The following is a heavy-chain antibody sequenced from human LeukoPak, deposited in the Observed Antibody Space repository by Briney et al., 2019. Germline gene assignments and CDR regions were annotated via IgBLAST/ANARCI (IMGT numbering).Heavy chain of an antibody. CDR1: GFIVSDSY. CDR3: ARVVGSNSFDY. Sequence: GGSLRLSCAASGFIVSDSYMSWVRQAPGKGLEWVSGISWNSGTIGYADSVKGRFTISRDNAKNSLYLQMNSLRAEDTALYYCARVVGSNSFDYWGQGTLVTVSS. J-gene: IGHJ4*02. D-gene: IGHD4-11*01. V-gene: IGHV3-9*01. CDR2: ISWNSGTI.